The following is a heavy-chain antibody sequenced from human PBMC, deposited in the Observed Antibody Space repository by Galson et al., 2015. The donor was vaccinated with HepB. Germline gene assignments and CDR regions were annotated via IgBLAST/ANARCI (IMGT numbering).Heavy chain of an antibody. CDR1: GYSFTSWW. J-gene: IGHJ5*02. Sequence: QSGAEVKKPGESLKISCKGSGYSFTSWWTGWVRQMPGKGLEWMGIIYPSDSDTRYNPSFQGQVTISADKSINTAYLEWISLKASDTAVYYCARAFSLSSSWFDPWGQGTRVTVSS. D-gene: IGHD6-6*01. V-gene: IGHV5-51*01. CDR3: ARAFSLSSSWFDP. CDR2: IYPSDSDT.